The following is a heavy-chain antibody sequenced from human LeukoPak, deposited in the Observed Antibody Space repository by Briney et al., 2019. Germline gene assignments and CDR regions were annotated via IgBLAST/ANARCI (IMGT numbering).Heavy chain of an antibody. V-gene: IGHV1-2*02. CDR2: INPNSGGT. Sequence: ASVKVSCKASGYTFTGYYMHWVRQAPGQGLEWMGWINPNSGGTNYAQKFQDRVAMTRDTSISTAYMELSRLRSDDTAMYFCARAYTGFEAFDYWGQGTLVTVSS. CDR1: GYTFTGYY. J-gene: IGHJ4*02. D-gene: IGHD5-12*01. CDR3: ARAYTGFEAFDY.